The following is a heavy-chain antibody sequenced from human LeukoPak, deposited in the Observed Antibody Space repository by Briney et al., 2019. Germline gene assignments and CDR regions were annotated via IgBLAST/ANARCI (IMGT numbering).Heavy chain of an antibody. D-gene: IGHD1-7*01. CDR1: GYTFTGYY. CDR2: INLNSGGT. J-gene: IGHJ4*02. V-gene: IGHV1-2*02. Sequence: ASVKVSCRTSGYTFTGYYMHWVRQAPGHGLEWMGWINLNSGGTNYAQNFQGRVTMTRDTSITTVYLELSRLRSDDTAVYYCARDGGISGTTFDYWGQGTLVTVSS. CDR3: ARDGGISGTTFDY.